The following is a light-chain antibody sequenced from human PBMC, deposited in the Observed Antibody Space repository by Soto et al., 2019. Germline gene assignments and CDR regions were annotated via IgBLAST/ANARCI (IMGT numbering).Light chain of an antibody. Sequence: QPVLTQPPSASGSLGQSVTFSCTGTSSDVGGYNYVSWYQQHPGKAPKLIIYEVHKRPSGVPDRFSGSKSGNTASLTVSGLQAEDEADYHCSSYGGNDGVFGGGTKLTVL. J-gene: IGLJ3*02. CDR1: SSDVGGYNY. CDR2: EVH. CDR3: SSYGGNDGV. V-gene: IGLV2-8*01.